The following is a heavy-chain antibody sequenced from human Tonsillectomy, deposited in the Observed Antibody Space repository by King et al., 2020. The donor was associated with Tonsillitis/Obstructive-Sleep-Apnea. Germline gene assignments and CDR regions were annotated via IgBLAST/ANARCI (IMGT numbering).Heavy chain of an antibody. J-gene: IGHJ6*03. Sequence: VQLQESGGGSVQPGGSLRLSCAASGFTFTSYAMTWVRQAPGKGLEWVSSISDNGAGTHYADSVKGRFTISRDNSKNTLYLQMNSLRVDDTAVYYCAGGPAGADYYYMDVWGKGTTVTASS. V-gene: IGHV3-23*01. CDR2: ISDNGAGT. CDR1: GFTFTSYA. D-gene: IGHD6-19*01. CDR3: AGGPAGADYYYMDV.